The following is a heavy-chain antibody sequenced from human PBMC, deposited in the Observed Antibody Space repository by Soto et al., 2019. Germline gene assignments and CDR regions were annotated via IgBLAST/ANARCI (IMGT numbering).Heavy chain of an antibody. J-gene: IGHJ1*01. CDR3: ARERVGTYYYDSGGYFGAY. CDR1: GGTFSSYA. CDR2: IIPIFGTA. Sequence: QVQLVQSGAEVKKPGSSVKVSCKASGGTFSSYAISWVRQAPGQGLEWMGGIIPIFGTANYAQKFQGRVTITADESTSTAYMELSSLRSEDTAVYYCARERVGTYYYDSGGYFGAYWGQGTLVTVSS. V-gene: IGHV1-69*01. D-gene: IGHD3-22*01.